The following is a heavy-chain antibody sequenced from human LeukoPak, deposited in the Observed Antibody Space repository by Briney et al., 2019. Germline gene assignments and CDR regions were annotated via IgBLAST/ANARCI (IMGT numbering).Heavy chain of an antibody. CDR2: ISHDGNEQ. CDR1: GFTFSTYE. D-gene: IGHD2-2*01. V-gene: IGHV3-30*04. J-gene: IGHJ3*01. Sequence: PGGSLRLSCAASGFTFSTYEMHWVRQAPGKGLEWVAVISHDGNEQYYADSVKGRFTISRDNSKNALYLQMNSLRLEDTAVYYCARDRDCSRTSCFNAFDVWGQGTMAIVSS. CDR3: ARDRDCSRTSCFNAFDV.